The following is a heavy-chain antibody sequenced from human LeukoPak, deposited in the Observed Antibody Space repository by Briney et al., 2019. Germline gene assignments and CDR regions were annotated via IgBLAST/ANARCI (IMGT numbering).Heavy chain of an antibody. CDR2: INPNSGGT. Sequence: AASVKVSCKASGYTFTGYYMHWVRQAPGQGLEWMGWINPNSGGTNYAQKFQGRVTMTRDTSISTAYMELSRLRSDDTAVYYCARAGIAVLEYYYYYYMDVWGKGTTVTISS. CDR1: GYTFTGYY. CDR3: ARAGIAVLEYYYYYYMDV. V-gene: IGHV1-2*02. J-gene: IGHJ6*03. D-gene: IGHD6-19*01.